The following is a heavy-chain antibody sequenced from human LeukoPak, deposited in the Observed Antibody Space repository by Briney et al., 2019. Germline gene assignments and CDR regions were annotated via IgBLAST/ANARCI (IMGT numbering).Heavy chain of an antibody. D-gene: IGHD2-2*01. CDR2: IYYSGTT. V-gene: IGHV4-61*01. J-gene: IGHJ4*02. CDR3: ARDEGGQLNYFDY. CDR1: GGSVSSGSYY. Sequence: SETLSLTCTVSGGSVSSGSYYWSWIRQPPGKGLEWIGYIYYSGTTNYNPSLKSRVTISVDTSKNQFSLKLSSVTTADTAVYYCARDEGGQLNYFDYWGQGTLVTVSS.